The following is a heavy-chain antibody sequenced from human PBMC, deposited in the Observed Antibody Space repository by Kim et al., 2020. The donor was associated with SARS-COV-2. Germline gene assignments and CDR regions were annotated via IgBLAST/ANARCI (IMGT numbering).Heavy chain of an antibody. CDR2: IKSKSDGGTA. CDR3: TTVSMR. V-gene: IGHV3-15*01. CDR1: GIPFSNAW. J-gene: IGHJ4*02. Sequence: GGSLRLSCAVSGIPFSNAWFTWVRQAPGKGLEWVGRIKSKSDGGTADLAAPVKGRFAISRDDSKNTLYLLMNSLRTDDSAVYYCTTVSMRWGQGTLVTVS. D-gene: IGHD2-2*01.